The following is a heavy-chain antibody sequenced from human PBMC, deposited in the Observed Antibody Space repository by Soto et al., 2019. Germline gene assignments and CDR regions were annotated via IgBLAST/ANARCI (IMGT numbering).Heavy chain of an antibody. CDR1: GFTFSSYA. J-gene: IGHJ4*02. CDR3: AKGLAGEGYCSSTSCSRFDY. D-gene: IGHD2-2*01. V-gene: IGHV3-23*01. Sequence: EVQLLESGGGLVQPGGSLRLSCAASGFTFSSYAMSWVRQAPGKGLEWVSAISGSGGSTYYADSVKGRFTISRDNSKNTLYLQMNSLRAEETAVYYCAKGLAGEGYCSSTSCSRFDYWGQGTLVTVSS. CDR2: ISGSGGST.